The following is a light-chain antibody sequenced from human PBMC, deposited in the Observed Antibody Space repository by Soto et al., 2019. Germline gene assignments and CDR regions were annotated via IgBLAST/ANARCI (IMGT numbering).Light chain of an antibody. CDR2: EVT. CDR3: CSYARSHYV. J-gene: IGLJ1*01. V-gene: IGLV2-23*02. Sequence: QSVLTQPASVSGSPGQSITISCTGTSSDVGSYNLVSWYQQHPGTAPKLMISEVTKRPSGVSNRFSGSKSGNTASLTISGLQAEDEADYYCCSYARSHYVFGTGPRSPS. CDR1: SSDVGSYNL.